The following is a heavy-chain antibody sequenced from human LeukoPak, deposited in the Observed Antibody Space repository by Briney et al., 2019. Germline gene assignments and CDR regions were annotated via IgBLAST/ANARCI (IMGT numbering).Heavy chain of an antibody. CDR2: NYNSGTT. CDR1: GGSISTYY. Sequence: AETLPLTCDVSGGSISTYYWSWIRQPPGKGLEWIGYNYNSGTTNYNPSLRSRVTVSVDRSKNQFSLRLTSVTAADTAVYYCARERASAGPHFDHWGRGILVTVSS. D-gene: IGHD6-13*01. CDR3: ARERASAGPHFDH. J-gene: IGHJ4*02. V-gene: IGHV4-59*01.